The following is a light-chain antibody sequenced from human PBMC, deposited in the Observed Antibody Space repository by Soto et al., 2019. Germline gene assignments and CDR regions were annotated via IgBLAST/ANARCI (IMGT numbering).Light chain of an antibody. CDR1: SSDVGDYNY. CDR2: DVR. CDR3: SSYTRSGTLGVV. J-gene: IGLJ2*01. V-gene: IGLV2-14*03. Sequence: QSALTQPASVSGSPRQSVTISCTGTSSDVGDYNYVSWYQHHPGKAPKLMIYDVRNRPSGVSNRFSGSKSGNTASLTISGLQADDEADYYCSSYTRSGTLGVVFGGGTKLTVL.